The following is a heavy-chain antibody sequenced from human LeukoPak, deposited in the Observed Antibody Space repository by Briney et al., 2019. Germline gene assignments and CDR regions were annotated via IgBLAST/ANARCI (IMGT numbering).Heavy chain of an antibody. D-gene: IGHD2-2*01. V-gene: IGHV4-59*01. CDR1: GGSISSYY. CDR2: IYYSGST. CDR3: AREKYLEAFDI. J-gene: IGHJ3*02. Sequence: PSETLSLTCTVSGGSISSYYWSWIRQPPGKGLEWIGYIYYSGSTNYNPSLKSRVTISVDTSKNQFSLKLSSVTAADTAVYYCAREKYLEAFDIWGQGTMVTVSS.